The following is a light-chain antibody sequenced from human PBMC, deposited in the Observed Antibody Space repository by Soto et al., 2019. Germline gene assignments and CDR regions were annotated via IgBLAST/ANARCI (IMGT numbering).Light chain of an antibody. CDR3: QQYGSSPLT. J-gene: IGKJ4*01. CDR1: QSISTY. CDR2: DVS. Sequence: DIPMTQSPSSLSASVGDRVTIPCRASQSISTYLNWYQQKSGNAPKLLIYDVSTLETGVPSRFSGSGFGTDFTLTISRLEPEDFAVYYCQQYGSSPLTFGGGTKVDI. V-gene: IGKV1-39*01.